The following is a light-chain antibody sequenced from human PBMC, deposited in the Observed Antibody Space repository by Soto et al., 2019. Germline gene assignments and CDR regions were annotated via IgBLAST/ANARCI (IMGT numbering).Light chain of an antibody. CDR3: SSYTSSNSYV. CDR1: SSDVGAYNY. J-gene: IGLJ1*01. Sequence: QSALTQPASVSGSPGQSITISCTGTSSDVGAYNYVSWYQQHPGKAPKFMIYEVSNRPSGVSDRFSGSKSGNTASLTISGLQAEDAADYYCSSYTSSNSYVFGAGTKVTVL. CDR2: EVS. V-gene: IGLV2-14*01.